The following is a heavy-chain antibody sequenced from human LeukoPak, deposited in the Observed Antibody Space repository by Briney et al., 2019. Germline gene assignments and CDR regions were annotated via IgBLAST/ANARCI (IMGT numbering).Heavy chain of an antibody. J-gene: IGHJ4*02. Sequence: GGSLRLSCVASGFTFDDYGISWVRQAPGKGLEWVANIKQDGSEKYYVDSVKGRFTISRDNAKNSLYLQMNSLRAEDTAVYYCARDQMATIWGSDYWGQGTLVTVSS. V-gene: IGHV3-7*01. CDR3: ARDQMATIWGSDY. D-gene: IGHD5-24*01. CDR2: IKQDGSEK. CDR1: GFTFDDYG.